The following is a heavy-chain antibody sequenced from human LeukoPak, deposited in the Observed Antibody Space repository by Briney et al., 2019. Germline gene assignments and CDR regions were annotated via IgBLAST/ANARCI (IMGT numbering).Heavy chain of an antibody. Sequence: ASVKISCKASGYTFTGYYMHWVRQAPGQGLEWMGWINPNSGGTNYAQKFQGRVTMTRDTSISTAYMELSGLRSDDTAVYYCARAVAGTITDYWGQGTLVTVSS. CDR3: ARAVAGTITDY. J-gene: IGHJ4*02. CDR1: GYTFTGYY. V-gene: IGHV1-2*02. CDR2: INPNSGGT. D-gene: IGHD6-19*01.